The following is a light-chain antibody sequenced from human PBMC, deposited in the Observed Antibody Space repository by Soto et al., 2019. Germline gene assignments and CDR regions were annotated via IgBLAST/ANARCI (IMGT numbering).Light chain of an antibody. Sequence: QSVLTQPASVSGSPGQSITISCTGTSSDVGAYNYVSWYQYHPGEAPKLIIYEVTNRPSGISPRFSGSKSGNTASLTISGLQADDEADYYCSSFTPTTTLIFGGGTKLTVL. J-gene: IGLJ2*01. V-gene: IGLV2-14*01. CDR2: EVT. CDR3: SSFTPTTTLI. CDR1: SSDVGAYNY.